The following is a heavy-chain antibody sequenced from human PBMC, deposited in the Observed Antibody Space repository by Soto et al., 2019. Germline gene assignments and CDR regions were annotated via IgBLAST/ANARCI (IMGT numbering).Heavy chain of an antibody. D-gene: IGHD2-15*01. V-gene: IGHV4-31*03. Sequence: SETLSLTCTVSGGSISSGGYYWSWIRQHPGKGLEWIGYIYYSGSTYYNPSLKSRVIISVDTSKNQFSLKLSSVTAADTAVYYCARSPYPGGSFDYWGQGTLVTVSS. CDR3: ARSPYPGGSFDY. J-gene: IGHJ4*02. CDR2: IYYSGST. CDR1: GGSISSGGYY.